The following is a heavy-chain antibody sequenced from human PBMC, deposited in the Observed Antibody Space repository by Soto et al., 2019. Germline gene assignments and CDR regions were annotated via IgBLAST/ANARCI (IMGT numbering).Heavy chain of an antibody. CDR1: GGSISSGGYS. Sequence: PSETLSLTCAVSGGSISSGGYSWSWIRQPPGKGLEWIGYIYHSGSTYYNPSLKSRVTISVDRSKNQFSLKLSSVTAADTAVYYCARTNRNRESHPPYFDYWGQGTLVTVSS. CDR3: ARTNRNRESHPPYFDY. CDR2: IYHSGST. D-gene: IGHD1-1*01. V-gene: IGHV4-30-2*01. J-gene: IGHJ4*02.